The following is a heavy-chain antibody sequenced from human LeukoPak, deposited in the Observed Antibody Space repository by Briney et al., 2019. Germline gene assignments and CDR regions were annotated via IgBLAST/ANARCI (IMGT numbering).Heavy chain of an antibody. CDR2: ISGRGGST. D-gene: IGHD6-6*01. J-gene: IGHJ6*02. CDR3: AKDSSRSIAARRDYYYYGMDV. CDR1: GFTFSSYA. V-gene: IGHV3-23*01. Sequence: GGSLRLSCAASGFTFSSYAMSWVRQAPGKGLEWVSAISGRGGSTYYADSVKGRFTISRDNSKNTLYLQMNSLRAEDTALYYCAKDSSRSIAARRDYYYYGMDVWGQGTTVTVSS.